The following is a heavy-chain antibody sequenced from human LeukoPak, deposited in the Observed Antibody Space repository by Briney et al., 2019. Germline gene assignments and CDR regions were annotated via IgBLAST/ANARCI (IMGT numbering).Heavy chain of an antibody. D-gene: IGHD3-3*01. J-gene: IGHJ6*03. V-gene: IGHV3-21*01. CDR1: GFTFSIYS. CDR3: ARSNLPNYDFWSGPLGYYYMDV. CDR2: ISSSGSYI. Sequence: PGGSLRLSCAASGFTFSIYSMNWVRQAPGKGLEWVSSISSSGSYIYYADSVKGRFIISRDNAKNSLYLQMNSLRAEDTAVYYCARSNLPNYDFWSGPLGYYYMDVWGQGTTVTVSS.